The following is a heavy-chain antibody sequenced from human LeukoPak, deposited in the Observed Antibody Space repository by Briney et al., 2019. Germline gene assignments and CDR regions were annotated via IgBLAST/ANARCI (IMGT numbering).Heavy chain of an antibody. CDR1: GGSFSGYY. D-gene: IGHD2-21*02. J-gene: IGHJ4*02. CDR3: ARPPSGRLLLNY. CDR2: INHSGST. V-gene: IGHV4-34*01. Sequence: SETLSLTCAVYGGSFSGYYWSWIRQPPGKGLEWIGEINHSGSTYYNPSLKSRVTISVDTSKNQFSLKLSSVTAADTAVYYCARPPSGRLLLNYWGQGTLVTVSS.